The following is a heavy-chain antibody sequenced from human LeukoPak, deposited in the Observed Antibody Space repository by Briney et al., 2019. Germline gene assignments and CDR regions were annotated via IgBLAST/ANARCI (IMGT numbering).Heavy chain of an antibody. Sequence: GRSLRLSCAASVFTFSSYVMHWVRQARGKGREGVAVISYDGSNKYYADSVKGRFTISRDNSKNTLYLQMNSLRAEDTAVYYCAREYSSSVAYYYGMDVWGQGTTVTVSS. CDR1: VFTFSSYV. CDR2: ISYDGSNK. D-gene: IGHD6-6*01. V-gene: IGHV3-30-3*01. CDR3: AREYSSSVAYYYGMDV. J-gene: IGHJ6*02.